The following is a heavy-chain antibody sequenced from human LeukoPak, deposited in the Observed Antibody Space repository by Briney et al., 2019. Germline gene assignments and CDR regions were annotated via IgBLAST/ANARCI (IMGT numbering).Heavy chain of an antibody. J-gene: IGHJ4*02. CDR3: ARADCSGGSCYPGGFAG. V-gene: IGHV5-51*01. CDR2: IYPGDSDT. CDR1: GYSFTSYW. D-gene: IGHD2-15*01. Sequence: GESLKISCKGSGYSFTSYWIGWVRQMPGKGLEWMGIIYPGDSDTRYSPSFQGQVTISADKSISTAYLQWSSLKASDTAMYYCARADCSGGSCYPGGFAGWGQGTLVTVSS.